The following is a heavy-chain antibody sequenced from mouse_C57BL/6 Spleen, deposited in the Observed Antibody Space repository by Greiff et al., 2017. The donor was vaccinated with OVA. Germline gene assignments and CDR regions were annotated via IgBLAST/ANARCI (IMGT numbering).Heavy chain of an antibody. V-gene: IGHV1-18*01. CDR3: ARGRGLRHFDY. Sequence: VQLKESGPELVKPGASVKIPCKASGYTFTDYNMDWVKQSHGKSLEWIGDINPNNGGTIYNQKFKGKATLTVDKSSSTAYMELRSLTSEDTAVYYCARGRGLRHFDYWGQGTTLTVSS. CDR1: GYTFTDYN. D-gene: IGHD2-4*01. CDR2: INPNNGGT. J-gene: IGHJ2*01.